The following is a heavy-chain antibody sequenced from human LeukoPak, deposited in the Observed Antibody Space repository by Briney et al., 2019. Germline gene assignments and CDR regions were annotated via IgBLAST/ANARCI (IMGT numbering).Heavy chain of an antibody. V-gene: IGHV3-21*04. D-gene: IGHD3-3*01. CDR1: GFTFSSYS. CDR2: ISSSSSYI. J-gene: IGHJ4*02. CDR3: AKAPSDFWSGYYRTHFDY. Sequence: GGSLRLSCAASGFTFSSYSMNWVRQAPGKGLEWVSSISSSSSYIYYADSVKGRFTISRDNSKNTLYLQMNSLRAEDTAVYYCAKAPSDFWSGYYRTHFDYWGQGTLVTVSS.